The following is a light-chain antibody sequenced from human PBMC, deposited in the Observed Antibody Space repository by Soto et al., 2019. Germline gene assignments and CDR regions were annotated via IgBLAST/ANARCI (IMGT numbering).Light chain of an antibody. CDR3: AAWDDSLTGWV. CDR2: SHN. J-gene: IGLJ3*02. Sequence: QSVLTQPPSASGTPGQKVTISCSGSTSNIGSNIVNWYQQLPGTAPKLLIYSHNQRPSGVPDRFSGSRSGTSASLAISGLQSDDEADYYCAAWDDSLTGWVFGGGTKLTVL. CDR1: TSNIGSNI. V-gene: IGLV1-44*01.